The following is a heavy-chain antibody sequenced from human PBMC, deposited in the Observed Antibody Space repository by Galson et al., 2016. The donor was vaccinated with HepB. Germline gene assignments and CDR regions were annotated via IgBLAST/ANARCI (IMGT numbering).Heavy chain of an antibody. CDR2: IHSGGST. CDR1: GFTVRTLY. J-gene: IGHJ3*01. Sequence: SLRLSCAASGFTVRTLYMSWVRQAPGKGLEWVSVIHSGGSTYHADSVKGRFTVSRDDSKNTVYLQMNSLRVEDTAVYYCVREGFNAFDVWGQGTVVTISS. V-gene: IGHV3-53*01. CDR3: VREGFNAFDV. D-gene: IGHD3-3*01.